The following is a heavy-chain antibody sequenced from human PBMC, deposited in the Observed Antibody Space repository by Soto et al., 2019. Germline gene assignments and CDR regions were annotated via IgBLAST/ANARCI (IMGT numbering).Heavy chain of an antibody. CDR2: ISYDGSNK. D-gene: IGHD1-26*01. CDR1: GFTFSSYA. CDR3: ARDPSSGSYINWLDP. V-gene: IGHV3-30-3*01. J-gene: IGHJ5*02. Sequence: PGGSLRLSCAASGFTFSSYAMHWVRQAPGKGLEWVAVISYDGSNKYYADSVKGRFTISRDNSKNTLYLQMNSLRAEDTAVYYCARDPSSGSYINWLDPWGQGTLVTVSS.